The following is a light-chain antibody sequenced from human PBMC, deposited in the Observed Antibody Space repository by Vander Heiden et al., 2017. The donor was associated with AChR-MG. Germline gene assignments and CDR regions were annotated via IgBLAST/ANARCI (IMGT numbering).Light chain of an antibody. CDR2: DVS. J-gene: IGLJ1*01. Sequence: QSALTQPASVSASPGPSITISCTGSSSSFGGYNYVSWYQQHPGKAPKLMIYDVSKRPSGVSSRFSGSRSGNTASLTISGLQAEDEADYYCSSYTSTSTSYAFGTGTKVTVL. CDR1: SSSFGGYNY. V-gene: IGLV2-14*01. CDR3: SSYTSTSTSYA.